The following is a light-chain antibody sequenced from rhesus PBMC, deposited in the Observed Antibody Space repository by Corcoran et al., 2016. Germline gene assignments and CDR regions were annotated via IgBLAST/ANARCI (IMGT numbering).Light chain of an antibody. J-gene: IGKJ1*01. CDR2: DAS. CDR1: QSVSSS. Sequence: EIVMTQSPATLSLSPGERATLSCRASQSVSSSLAWYQQKPGQAPRLLLYDASSRATGIPDRCRGSGSGTDFTLTISSLEPEDFAVYYCQETSNLWTFGQGTKVEIK. CDR3: QETSNLWT. V-gene: IGKV3-31*02.